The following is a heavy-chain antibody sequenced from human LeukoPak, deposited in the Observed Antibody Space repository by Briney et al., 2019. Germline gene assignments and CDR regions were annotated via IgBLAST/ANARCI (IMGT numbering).Heavy chain of an antibody. CDR2: ISGSGGST. Sequence: GGSLRLAWAASGFTLSSYAMSWVRQAPGKGLEWVPAISGSGGSTHLADSVKGRFTISRDNSKNTLYLQMNSLRAEDTAVYYCAKDVSPYGGEWDYFDYWGQGTLVTVSS. CDR1: GFTLSSYA. CDR3: AKDVSPYGGEWDYFDY. J-gene: IGHJ4*02. D-gene: IGHD4-23*01. V-gene: IGHV3-23*01.